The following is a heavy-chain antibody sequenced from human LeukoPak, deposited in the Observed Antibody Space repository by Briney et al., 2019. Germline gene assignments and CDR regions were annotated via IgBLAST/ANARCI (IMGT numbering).Heavy chain of an antibody. V-gene: IGHV3-7*01. Sequence: PGGSLRLSCAASGFIFTNYFMSWVRQAPGKGLEWVASIKHDGSEKYYVDSVKGRFTISRDNSKNTLYLQMNSLRAEDTAVYYCARDPGYYDSSGYYSNNWFDPWGQGTLVTVSS. CDR1: GFIFTNYF. J-gene: IGHJ5*02. CDR3: ARDPGYYDSSGYYSNNWFDP. D-gene: IGHD3-22*01. CDR2: IKHDGSEK.